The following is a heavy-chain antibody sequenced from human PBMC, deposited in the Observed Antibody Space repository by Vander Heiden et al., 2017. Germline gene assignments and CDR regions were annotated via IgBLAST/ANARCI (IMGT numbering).Heavy chain of an antibody. D-gene: IGHD3-22*01. V-gene: IGHV3-48*01. CDR3: ARGQYYYDSSGYRV. CDR2: SSSSSSTI. Sequence: EVQLVESGGGLVQPGGSLRLSCAASGFTFGSYSMNWVRQAPGKGLEWVSYSSSSSSTIYYADSVKGRFTISRDNAKNSLYLQMNSLRAEDTAVYYCARGQYYYDSSGYRVWGQGTLVTVSS. J-gene: IGHJ4*02. CDR1: GFTFGSYS.